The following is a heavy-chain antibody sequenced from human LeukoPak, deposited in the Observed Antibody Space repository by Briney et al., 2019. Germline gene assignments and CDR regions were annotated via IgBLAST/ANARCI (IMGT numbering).Heavy chain of an antibody. J-gene: IGHJ3*02. CDR2: TYYRSKWSN. V-gene: IGHV6-1*01. D-gene: IGHD1-26*01. Sequence: SQTLSLTCAISGDSVSSNSAAWNWIRQSPSRGLERLGRTYYRSKWSNNYAVSVRGRITINPDTSKNQLFLQLNSVTPEDTAVYYCARGRPLVGATQNAFDIWGQGTMVTVSS. CDR3: ARGRPLVGATQNAFDI. CDR1: GDSVSSNSAA.